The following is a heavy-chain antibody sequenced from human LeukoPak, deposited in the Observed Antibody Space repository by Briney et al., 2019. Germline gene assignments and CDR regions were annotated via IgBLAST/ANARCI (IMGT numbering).Heavy chain of an antibody. CDR1: GYTFTSYG. Sequence: ASVKVSCKASGYTFTSYGISWVRQAPGQGLEWMGWISAYNGNTNYAQKLQGRVTMTTDTSTSTAYMELRSLRSDDTAVYYCARDWGSSSWYLKSNFDYWGQGTLVTVSS. V-gene: IGHV1-18*01. CDR3: ARDWGSSSWYLKSNFDY. CDR2: ISAYNGNT. D-gene: IGHD6-13*01. J-gene: IGHJ4*02.